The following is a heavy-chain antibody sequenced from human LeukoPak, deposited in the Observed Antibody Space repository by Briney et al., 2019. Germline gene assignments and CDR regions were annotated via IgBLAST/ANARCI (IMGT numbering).Heavy chain of an antibody. V-gene: IGHV1-18*01. Sequence: GASVKVSCKASGYTFTSYGISWVRQAPGQGVDGRGWISAYNGNTNYAQKLQGRVTMTTDTSTSTAYMELRSLRSDDTAVYYCARVRNDYVWGSYRYTYYFDYWGQGTLVTVPS. CDR2: ISAYNGNT. J-gene: IGHJ4*02. CDR1: GYTFTSYG. D-gene: IGHD3-16*02. CDR3: ARVRNDYVWGSYRYTYYFDY.